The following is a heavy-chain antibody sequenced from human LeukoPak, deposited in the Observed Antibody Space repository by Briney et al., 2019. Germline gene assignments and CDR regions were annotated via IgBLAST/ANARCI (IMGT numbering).Heavy chain of an antibody. V-gene: IGHV5-51*01. CDR2: IYPGDSDT. CDR1: GYSFTKYW. D-gene: IGHD6-13*01. CDR3: ARRAGSSWYKGVDY. Sequence: KVSCKASGYSFTKYWIGWVRQMPGKGPEWMGIIYPGDSDTRYSPSFQGQVTILADKSISTAYLQWSSLKASDTAMYYCARRAGSSWYKGVDYWGQGTLVTVSS. J-gene: IGHJ4*02.